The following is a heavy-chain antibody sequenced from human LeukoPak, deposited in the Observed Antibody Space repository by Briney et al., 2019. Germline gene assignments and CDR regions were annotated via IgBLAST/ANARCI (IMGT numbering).Heavy chain of an antibody. J-gene: IGHJ4*02. CDR2: IWYDGSNK. CDR1: GFTLSSYG. D-gene: IGHD2-15*01. CDR3: ARGGSWGSGHFDY. V-gene: IGHV3-33*01. Sequence: GGSLRLSCAASGFTLSSYGMHWVRQAPGKGLEWVAVIWYDGSNKYYADSVKGRFTISRDNSKNTLYLQMNSLRAEDTAVYYCARGGSWGSGHFDYWGQGTLVTVSS.